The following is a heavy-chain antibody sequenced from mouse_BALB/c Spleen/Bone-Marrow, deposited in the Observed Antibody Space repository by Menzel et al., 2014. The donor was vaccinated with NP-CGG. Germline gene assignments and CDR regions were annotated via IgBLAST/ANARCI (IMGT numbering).Heavy chain of an antibody. D-gene: IGHD2-4*01. CDR2: INPDSSTI. CDR3: ARLYYDYDDVFYWYFGV. Sequence: EVQLQESGGGLVQPGGSLKLSCAASGFDFSRYWMSWVRQAPGKGLEWIGEINPDSSTINYTPSLKDKFIISRDYAKNTLYLQMSKVRSEDTALYYCARLYYDYDDVFYWYFGVWGAGTTVTVSS. V-gene: IGHV4-1*02. J-gene: IGHJ1*01. CDR1: GFDFSRYW.